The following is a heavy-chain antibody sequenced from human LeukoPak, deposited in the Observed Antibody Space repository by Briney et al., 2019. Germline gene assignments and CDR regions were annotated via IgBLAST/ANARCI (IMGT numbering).Heavy chain of an antibody. D-gene: IGHD5-24*01. CDR3: ARVVVRDANHYKDY. CDR1: GGSISSSNYY. J-gene: IGHJ4*02. V-gene: IGHV4-39*07. Sequence: SETLSLTCTVSGGSISSSNYYWGWIRQPPGKGLECIGSVYYSGNTYYNPSLKSRVTISVDTSKNQFSLKLSSVTAADTAVYYCARVVVRDANHYKDYWGQGTLVTVSS. CDR2: VYYSGNT.